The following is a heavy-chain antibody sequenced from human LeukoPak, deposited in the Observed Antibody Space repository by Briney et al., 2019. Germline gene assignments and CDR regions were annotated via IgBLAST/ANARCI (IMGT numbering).Heavy chain of an antibody. D-gene: IGHD6-6*01. V-gene: IGHV3-74*01. Sequence: GGSLRLSCAASGFTFSSYWMHWVRQAPGKGLVWVSRINSDGSSTSYADSVKGRFTISRDNAKNTLYLQMNSLRAEDTALYYCAKGPLVSSSSAWTDYWGQGTLVTVSS. CDR2: INSDGSST. CDR1: GFTFSSYW. CDR3: AKGPLVSSSSAWTDY. J-gene: IGHJ4*02.